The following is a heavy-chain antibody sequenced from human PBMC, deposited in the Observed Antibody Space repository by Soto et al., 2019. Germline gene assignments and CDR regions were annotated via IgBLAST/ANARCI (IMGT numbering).Heavy chain of an antibody. CDR2: IYYTGTT. J-gene: IGHJ2*01. CDR3: ARRHWADWYFDV. CDR1: GYSISSRYW. V-gene: IGHV4-28*01. Sequence: QVQLQESGPGLVKPSDTLSLTCAVSGYSISSRYWWGWIRQPPGKGLEWIGYIYYTGTTYYNPSLKTRVTMSVDTSKNQFSLKLNSVTAVDTAVYYCARRHWADWYFDVWGRGTLVTVSS. D-gene: IGHD3-16*01.